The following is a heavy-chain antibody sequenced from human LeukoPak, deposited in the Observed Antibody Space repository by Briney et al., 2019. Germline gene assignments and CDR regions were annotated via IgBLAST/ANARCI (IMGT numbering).Heavy chain of an antibody. CDR1: GFTFSGSA. CDR2: INPSGGST. D-gene: IGHD1-20*01. Sequence: PGGSLRLSCAASGFTFSGSAMHWVRQAPGQGLEWMGIINPSGGSTSYAQKFQGRVTMTRDTSTSTVYMELSSLRSEDTAVYYCARDLTPSYNWNDNYALDYWGQGTLVTVSS. CDR3: ARDLTPSYNWNDNYALDY. V-gene: IGHV1-46*01. J-gene: IGHJ4*02.